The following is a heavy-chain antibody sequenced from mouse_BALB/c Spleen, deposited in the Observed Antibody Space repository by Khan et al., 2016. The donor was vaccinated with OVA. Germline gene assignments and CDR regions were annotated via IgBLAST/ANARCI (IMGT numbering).Heavy chain of an antibody. CDR1: GYSITSDYA. J-gene: IGHJ4*01. CDR2: ISSSGST. Sequence: EVQLVESGPGLVKPSQSLSLTCTVTGYSITSDYAWNWIRQFPGNKLEWMGYISSSGSTNYNPALKSPISITRDTSKNQFFLQLNSVTTEDTATYYCARDGSRYNYAMDYWGQGTSVTVSS. D-gene: IGHD2-3*01. CDR3: ARDGSRYNYAMDY. V-gene: IGHV3-2*02.